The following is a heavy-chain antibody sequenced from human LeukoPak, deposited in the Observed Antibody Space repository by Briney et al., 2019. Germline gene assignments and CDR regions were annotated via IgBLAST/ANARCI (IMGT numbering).Heavy chain of an antibody. Sequence: GASVKVSCKASGYTFTSYDINWVRQATGQGLEWMGWMNPNSGNTGYAQKFQGRVTMTRNTSISTAHMELSSLRSEDTAVYYCAKGSWSGNYYYYYMDVWGKGTTVTVSS. D-gene: IGHD3-3*01. V-gene: IGHV1-8*01. CDR2: MNPNSGNT. CDR1: GYTFTSYD. J-gene: IGHJ6*03. CDR3: AKGSWSGNYYYYYMDV.